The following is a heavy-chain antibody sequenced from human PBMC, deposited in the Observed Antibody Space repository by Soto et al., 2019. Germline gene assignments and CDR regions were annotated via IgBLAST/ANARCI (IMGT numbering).Heavy chain of an antibody. Sequence: QVQLVQSGAEVKKPGASVKVSCKASGYTFTGYYMHWVRQAPGQGLEWMGWINPNSGGTNYAQKFQVWVTMTRDTSISTAYMELSRLRSDDTAVYYCARDPGPDQLLFRGYYYGMDVWGQGTTVTVSS. D-gene: IGHD2-2*01. V-gene: IGHV1-2*04. CDR3: ARDPGPDQLLFRGYYYGMDV. CDR1: GYTFTGYY. J-gene: IGHJ6*02. CDR2: INPNSGGT.